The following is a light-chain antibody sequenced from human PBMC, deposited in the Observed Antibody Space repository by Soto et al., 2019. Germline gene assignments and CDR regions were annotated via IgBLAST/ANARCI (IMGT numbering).Light chain of an antibody. Sequence: DIQMTQSPSSLSASVGDRVTITCQASQDISNYLNWYQQKPGKAPKLLIYDACNLETGVPSRFSGSGSGTDFTFTISSLQPEDIATYYCQQYDNLPLTFCGGTKVAIK. CDR3: QQYDNLPLT. V-gene: IGKV1-33*01. CDR1: QDISNY. CDR2: DAC. J-gene: IGKJ4*01.